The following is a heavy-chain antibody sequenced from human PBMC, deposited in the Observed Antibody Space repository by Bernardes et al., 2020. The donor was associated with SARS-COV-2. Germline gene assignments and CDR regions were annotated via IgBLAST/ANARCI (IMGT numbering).Heavy chain of an antibody. V-gene: IGHV2-70*11. CDR1: GFSLSTSGMC. CDR2: IDWDDDK. Sequence: SGPTLLKPTQTLTLTCPFSGFSLSTSGMCVSWIRQPPGKALEWLARIDWDDDKYYSTSLKTRLTISKDTSKNQVVLTMTNMDPVDTATYYCARDAYDYSNYRRSRTDYYYYYGMDVWGQGTTVTVSS. D-gene: IGHD4-4*01. CDR3: ARDAYDYSNYRRSRTDYYYYYGMDV. J-gene: IGHJ6*02.